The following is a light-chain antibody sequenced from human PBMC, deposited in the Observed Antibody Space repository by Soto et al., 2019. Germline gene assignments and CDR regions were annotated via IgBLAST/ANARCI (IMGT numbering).Light chain of an antibody. CDR3: SSYTTSASLL. J-gene: IGLJ2*01. CDR2: EVS. V-gene: IGLV2-14*01. Sequence: QSVLTQPASVSGSPGQSIAISCTGTTSDVGAYNYVSWYQRHPGKAPKLMIYEVSTRPSGVSNRFSGSKSGNTAYLTISGLQAEDEADYYCSSYTTSASLLFGGGTTLTVL. CDR1: TSDVGAYNY.